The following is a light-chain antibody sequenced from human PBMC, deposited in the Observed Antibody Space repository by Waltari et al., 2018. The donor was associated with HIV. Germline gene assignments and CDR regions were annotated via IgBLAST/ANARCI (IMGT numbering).Light chain of an antibody. V-gene: IGLV2-23*01. J-gene: IGLJ1*01. CDR2: EAT. Sequence: QSALTQPASVSGSPGQSITISCTGSSSDVGGYNLVSWLQHHPGKAPKLIIYEATRRPSGVSNRFSGSKSGRTASLTISGLQADDEADYYCCSYAPTSRYVFGSGTKVTVL. CDR3: CSYAPTSRYV. CDR1: SSDVGGYNL.